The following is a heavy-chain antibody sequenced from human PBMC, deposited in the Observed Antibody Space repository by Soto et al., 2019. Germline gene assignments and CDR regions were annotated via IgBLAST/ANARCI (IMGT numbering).Heavy chain of an antibody. D-gene: IGHD1-1*01. J-gene: IGHJ4*02. V-gene: IGHV2-5*01. Sequence: QITLKESGPTLVKPTQTLTLTCTFSGFSLTTSAVAVGWIRQPPGKALEWLAIIYGSDDKFYSPSLKSRLTITKDTSTNQVVLTMTSTDPLDTATYYCARRYDPYYFDYWGQGTLVTVSS. CDR2: IYGSDDK. CDR3: ARRYDPYYFDY. CDR1: GFSLTTSAVA.